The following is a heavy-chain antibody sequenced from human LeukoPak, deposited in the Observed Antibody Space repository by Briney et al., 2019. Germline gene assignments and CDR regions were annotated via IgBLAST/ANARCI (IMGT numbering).Heavy chain of an antibody. D-gene: IGHD5-18*01. CDR2: ISNDGSKK. Sequence: PGGSLRLSCAASGFTFSSYGMHWVRQAPGKGLDWVAVISNDGSKKYYADSVKGRFTISRDNSKNTLSLQVSSLRTEDTDVYYCAKDRYSYAFEYSDSWGQGTLVTVSS. V-gene: IGHV3-30*18. CDR3: AKDRYSYAFEYSDS. J-gene: IGHJ4*02. CDR1: GFTFSSYG.